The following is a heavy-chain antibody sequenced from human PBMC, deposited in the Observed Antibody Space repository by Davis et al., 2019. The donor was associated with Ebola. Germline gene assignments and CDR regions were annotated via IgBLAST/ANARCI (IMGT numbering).Heavy chain of an antibody. Sequence: SETLSLTCTVSGGSISSGGYYWSWIRQHPGKGLEWIGYIYYSGSTYYNPSLKSRVTISVDTSKNQFSLKLSSVTAADTAVYYCARHGTYYDFWSGPTAWFDPWGQGTLVTVSS. CDR2: IYYSGST. V-gene: IGHV4-31*03. D-gene: IGHD3-3*01. CDR3: ARHGTYYDFWSGPTAWFDP. J-gene: IGHJ5*02. CDR1: GGSISSGGYY.